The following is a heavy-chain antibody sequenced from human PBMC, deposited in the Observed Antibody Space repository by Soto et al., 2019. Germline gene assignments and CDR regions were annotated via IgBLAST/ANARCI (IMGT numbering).Heavy chain of an antibody. Sequence: SETLSLTCTVSGGSISSSSYYWGWIRQPPGKGLEWIGSIYYSGSTYYNPSLKGRFTISRDNSQNTAYLQLSGLRAEDTAIYYCTMKRPGTNPFDYWGQGTLVTVSS. D-gene: IGHD4-17*01. CDR3: TMKRPGTNPFDY. CDR1: GGSISSSSYY. CDR2: IYYSGST. V-gene: IGHV4-39*07. J-gene: IGHJ4*02.